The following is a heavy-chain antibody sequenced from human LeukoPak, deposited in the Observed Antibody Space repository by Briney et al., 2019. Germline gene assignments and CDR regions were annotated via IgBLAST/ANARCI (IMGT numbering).Heavy chain of an antibody. J-gene: IGHJ4*02. Sequence: PGGSLRLSCAASGFTFSSYSMNWVRQAPGKGREWGSSISSSSCYIYYADSVKGRFTISRDNAKHSLYLQMNSLRAEATAVYCCSRAPRYDFCSGSHLELDHWGQGTLVTVSS. CDR2: ISSSSCYI. V-gene: IGHV3-21*01. CDR3: SRAPRYDFCSGSHLELDH. D-gene: IGHD3-3*01. CDR1: GFTFSSYS.